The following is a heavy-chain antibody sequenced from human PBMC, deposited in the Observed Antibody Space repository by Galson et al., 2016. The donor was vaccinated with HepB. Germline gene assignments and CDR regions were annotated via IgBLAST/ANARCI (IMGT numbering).Heavy chain of an antibody. CDR2: IYHSGRT. CDR1: GGSISHYY. D-gene: IGHD1-26*01. CDR3: GNASLGYYYGMDV. Sequence: SETLSLTCTVSGGSISHYYWTWIRQPPGKGLEWIGYIYHSGRTNYNPSLESRVSISVDTSENQFSLKLTSVTAADTAVYYCGNASLGYYYGMDVWGQGTTVIVSS. V-gene: IGHV4-59*01. J-gene: IGHJ6*02.